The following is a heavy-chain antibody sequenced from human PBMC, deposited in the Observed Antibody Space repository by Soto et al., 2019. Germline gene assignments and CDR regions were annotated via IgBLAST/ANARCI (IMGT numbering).Heavy chain of an antibody. J-gene: IGHJ4*02. Sequence: GGSLRLSCAASGFTFSSYAMSWVRQAPGKGLEWVSTISGSGGGTYYADSVKGRFTISRDNSKNTLYLQMNSLRAEDTAVYHCAKELIYYYEGYWGQVTLVAVSS. D-gene: IGHD3-22*01. CDR1: GFTFSSYA. CDR3: AKELIYYYEGY. V-gene: IGHV3-23*01. CDR2: ISGSGGGT.